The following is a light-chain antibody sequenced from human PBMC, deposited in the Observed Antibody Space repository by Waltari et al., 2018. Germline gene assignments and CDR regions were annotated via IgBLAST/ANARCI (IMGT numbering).Light chain of an antibody. CDR1: QSVSSY. CDR3: QQRANWPPT. CDR2: DAS. Sequence: EIVLTQSPATLSLSPCERATLSCRASQSVSSYLAWYQQKPGQAPRLLIYDASNRATGIPARFSGSGSGTDFTLIISSLEPEDFAIYYCQQRANWPPTFGGGTKVEIK. V-gene: IGKV3-11*01. J-gene: IGKJ4*01.